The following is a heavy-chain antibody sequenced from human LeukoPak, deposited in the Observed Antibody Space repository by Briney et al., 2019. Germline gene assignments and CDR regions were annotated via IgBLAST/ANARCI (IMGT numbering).Heavy chain of an antibody. CDR1: GGSFSGYY. J-gene: IGHJ6*03. Sequence: SETLSLTXAVYGGSFSGYYWSWIRQPPGKGLEWIGYIYYSGSTNYNPSLKSRVTISVDTSKNQCSLKLSSVTAADTAVYYCARLGGSFGELLTVFYYMDVWGKGTTVTVSS. CDR2: IYYSGST. CDR3: ARLGGSFGELLTVFYYMDV. D-gene: IGHD3-10*01. V-gene: IGHV4-59*01.